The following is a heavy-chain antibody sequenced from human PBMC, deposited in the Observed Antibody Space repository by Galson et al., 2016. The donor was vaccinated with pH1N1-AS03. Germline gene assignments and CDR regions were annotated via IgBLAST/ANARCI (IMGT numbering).Heavy chain of an antibody. CDR2: MYSGGST. D-gene: IGHD3-10*01. V-gene: IGHV3-53*01. Sequence: SLRLSCAVSGFSVGDNYITWVRQAPGKGLEWVAVMYSGGSTYHADSVRGRFAISRDTSRDSVFLQMNSLRGDDSALYFCARARLLPDPLDVWGQGTMVTVSS. J-gene: IGHJ3*01. CDR1: GFSVGDNY. CDR3: ARARLLPDPLDV.